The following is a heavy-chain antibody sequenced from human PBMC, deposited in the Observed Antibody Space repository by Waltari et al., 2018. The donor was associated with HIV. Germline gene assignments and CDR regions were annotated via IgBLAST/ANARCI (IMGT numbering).Heavy chain of an antibody. J-gene: IGHJ6*02. Sequence: QVVLQQSGPGLLKSSQTLSLTCAISGDTVSSSNSAWNWIRQSPSRGLEWLGRTDCRSKWYSDYALSVRRRITISADTSKNQFSLQLKSVTPEDTAVYFCARDGPVEYYYYGVDVWGLGTTITVS. CDR2: TDCRSKWYS. CDR1: GDTVSSSNSA. CDR3: ARDGPVEYYYYGVDV. V-gene: IGHV6-1*01. D-gene: IGHD2-15*01.